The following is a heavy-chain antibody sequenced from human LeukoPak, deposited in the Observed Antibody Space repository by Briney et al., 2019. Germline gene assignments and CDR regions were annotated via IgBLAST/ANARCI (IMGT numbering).Heavy chain of an antibody. V-gene: IGHV4-39*07. D-gene: IGHD3-10*01. CDR2: IYYSGST. CDR1: GGSISSSSYY. J-gene: IGHJ6*03. CDR3: ARHRSYMDV. Sequence: SGTLSLTCTDSGGSISSSSYYWGWIRQPPGKGLEWIGSIYYSGSTYYNPSLKSRVTISVDTSKNQFSLKLSSVTAADTAVYYCARHRSYMDVWGKGTTVTVSS.